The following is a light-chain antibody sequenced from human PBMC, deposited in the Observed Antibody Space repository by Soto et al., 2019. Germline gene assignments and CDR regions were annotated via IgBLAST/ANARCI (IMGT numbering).Light chain of an antibody. V-gene: IGKV1D-12*01. CDR2: AAS. J-gene: IGKJ5*01. CDR3: QQAYSFPVT. CDR1: QGLSSW. Sequence: DIQLTQSPSSISASVGDRVTITCRASQGLSSWLAWYQQRPGKAPKLLIYAASNLQSGVPSRFRGSGSGTEFTLTIGSLQHEDFATYYCQQAYSFPVTFGQGTRLEIK.